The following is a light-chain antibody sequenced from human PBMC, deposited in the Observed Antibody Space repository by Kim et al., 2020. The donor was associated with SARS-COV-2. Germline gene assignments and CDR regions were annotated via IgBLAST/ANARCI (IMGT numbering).Light chain of an antibody. Sequence: EIVLTQSPATLSLSPGERATLSCRASQYVSSYLAWYQQKPGQAPRLLIYAASKRATGIPSRLSGSGSGTDFTLTISSLEPEDFAVYYCQQRGSWPDTFGQGTRLEIK. CDR2: AAS. CDR1: QYVSSY. J-gene: IGKJ5*01. CDR3: QQRGSWPDT. V-gene: IGKV3-11*01.